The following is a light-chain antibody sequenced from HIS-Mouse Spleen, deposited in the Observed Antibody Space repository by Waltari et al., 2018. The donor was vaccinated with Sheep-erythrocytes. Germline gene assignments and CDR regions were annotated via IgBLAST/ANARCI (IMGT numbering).Light chain of an antibody. J-gene: IGLJ3*02. CDR3: SSYTSSSTLWV. V-gene: IGLV2-11*01. CDR2: DVS. CDR1: SSDVGGYNY. Sequence: QSALTQPRSVSGSPGQSVTISCTGTSSDVGGYNYVSWYQQQPGKAPKLMIYDVSKRPAGVPDRFSGSKSGNTASLTISGLQAEDEADYYCSSYTSSSTLWVFGGGTKLTVL.